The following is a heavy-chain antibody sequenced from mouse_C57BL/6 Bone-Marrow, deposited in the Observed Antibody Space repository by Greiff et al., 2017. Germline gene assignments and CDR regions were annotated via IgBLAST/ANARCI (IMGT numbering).Heavy chain of an antibody. J-gene: IGHJ2*01. Sequence: VQLQQSGPVLVKPGASVKMSCKASGYTFTDYYMNWVKQSHGKSLEWIGVINPYNGGTSYNQKFKGKATVTVDKSSSTAYMELNSLTSEDSAVYYCARLGTLRPYFYYWGQGTTLTVSS. CDR3: ARLGTLRPYFYY. CDR1: GYTFTDYY. CDR2: INPYNGGT. V-gene: IGHV1-19*01. D-gene: IGHD2-14*01.